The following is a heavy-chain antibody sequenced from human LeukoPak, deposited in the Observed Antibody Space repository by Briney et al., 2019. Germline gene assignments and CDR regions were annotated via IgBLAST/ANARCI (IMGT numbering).Heavy chain of an antibody. CDR1: GYNFISYG. CDR3: ARVWASAWPLHCYYYGMDV. J-gene: IGHJ6*02. Sequence: ASVKVSCKASGYNFISYGISWVRQAPGQGLEWMGWISAYNGNTNYAQSLQGRVTMTTDTSTSTAYMDLRSLRSDDTAVYYCARVWASAWPLHCYYYGMDVWGQGTTVTVSS. CDR2: ISAYNGNT. V-gene: IGHV1-18*01. D-gene: IGHD3-16*01.